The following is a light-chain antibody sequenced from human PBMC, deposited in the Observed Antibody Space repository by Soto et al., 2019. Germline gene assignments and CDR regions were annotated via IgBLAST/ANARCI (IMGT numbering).Light chain of an antibody. Sequence: DIQMTQSPSTLSASVGDRVTITCRACQSMSGLLAWYQQKPGKAPKLLIYDASNLESGVPSRFGGSGSGTEFTLTISSLQPEDFATYYCQQSYSTPPDITFGQGTRLEI. CDR2: DAS. V-gene: IGKV1-39*01. CDR3: QQSYSTPPDIT. CDR1: QSMSGL. J-gene: IGKJ5*01.